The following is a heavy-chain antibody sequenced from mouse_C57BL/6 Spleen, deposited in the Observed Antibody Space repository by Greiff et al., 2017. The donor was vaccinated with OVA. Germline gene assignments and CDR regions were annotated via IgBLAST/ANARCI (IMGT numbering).Heavy chain of an antibody. CDR2: ISSGSSTI. J-gene: IGHJ3*01. CDR1: GFTFSDYG. V-gene: IGHV5-17*01. D-gene: IGHD2-4*01. Sequence: EVMLVESGGGLVKPGGSLKLSCAASGFTFSDYGMHWVRQAPEKGLEWVAYISSGSSTIYYADTVKGRFTISRDNAKNTLFLKMNSLRSEDTAMYCGANGGVGDYDWFADWGQGTLVTVAA. CDR3: ANGGVGDYDWFAD.